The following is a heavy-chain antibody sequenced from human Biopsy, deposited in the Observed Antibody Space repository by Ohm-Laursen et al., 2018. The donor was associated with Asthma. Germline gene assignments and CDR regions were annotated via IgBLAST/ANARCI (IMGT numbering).Heavy chain of an antibody. CDR2: INSDGSST. J-gene: IGHJ5*02. CDR1: GFTFSSYW. CDR3: ARVAYGDLTCFDP. V-gene: IGHV3-74*01. D-gene: IGHD4-17*01. Sequence: SLRLSCTASGFTFSSYWMHWVRQAPGKGLVWVSRINSDGSSTSYADSVKGRFTISRDNAKYTLYLQMNSLRAEDTAVYYCARVAYGDLTCFDPWGQGTLVTVSS.